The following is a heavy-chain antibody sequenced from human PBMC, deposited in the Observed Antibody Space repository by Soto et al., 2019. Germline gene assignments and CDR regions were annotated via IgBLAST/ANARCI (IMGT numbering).Heavy chain of an antibody. CDR1: GYTFTSYY. J-gene: IGHJ6*02. D-gene: IGHD3-22*01. CDR2: INPSGGST. V-gene: IGHV1-46*01. CDR3: AREDRKKVVVIRHYYYYGMDV. Sequence: ASVKVSCKASGYTFTSYYMHWVRQAPGQGLEWMGIINPSGGSTSYAQKFQGRVTMTRDTSTSTVYMELSSLRSEDTAVYYCAREDRKKVVVIRHYYYYGMDVWGQGTTVTVSS.